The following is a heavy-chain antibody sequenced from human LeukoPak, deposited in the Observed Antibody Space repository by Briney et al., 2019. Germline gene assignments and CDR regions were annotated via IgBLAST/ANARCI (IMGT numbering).Heavy chain of an antibody. J-gene: IGHJ4*02. Sequence: GGCLRLSCAASGFTVSSSHMTWVRQTPGKGLVWVSVTCSGGNTDYADSVKGRFTISRDNSRNTLYLQMSSLRVEDTAIYYCARGRDYFPIDYWGQGTSVIVSS. CDR2: TCSGGNT. D-gene: IGHD2/OR15-2a*01. CDR1: GFTVSSSH. CDR3: ARGRDYFPIDY. V-gene: IGHV3-53*01.